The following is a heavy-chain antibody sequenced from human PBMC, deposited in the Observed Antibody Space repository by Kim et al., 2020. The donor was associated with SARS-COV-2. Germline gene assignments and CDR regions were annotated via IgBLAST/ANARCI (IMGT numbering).Heavy chain of an antibody. CDR2: INHSGST. CDR3: ARLRSSSSFYYYYGMDV. D-gene: IGHD6-6*01. Sequence: SETLSLTCAVYGGSFSGYYWSWIRQPPGKGLEWIGEINHSGSTNYNPSLKSRVTISVDTSKNQFSLKLSSVTAADTAVYYCARLRSSSSFYYYYGMDVWG. CDR1: GGSFSGYY. V-gene: IGHV4-34*01. J-gene: IGHJ6*01.